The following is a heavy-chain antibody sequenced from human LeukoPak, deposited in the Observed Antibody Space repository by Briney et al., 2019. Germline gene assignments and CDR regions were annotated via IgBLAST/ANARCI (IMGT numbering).Heavy chain of an antibody. D-gene: IGHD3-10*01. Sequence: GESLKISCKGSGYSFTSYWISWVRQMPGKGLERMGRIDPSDPYTSYSPSFQGHVTMSADRSISTAYLLWSSLKASDTAMYYCARHVPYGNTFDIWGQGTLVTVSS. CDR1: GYSFTSYW. J-gene: IGHJ3*02. V-gene: IGHV5-10-1*01. CDR3: ARHVPYGNTFDI. CDR2: IDPSDPYT.